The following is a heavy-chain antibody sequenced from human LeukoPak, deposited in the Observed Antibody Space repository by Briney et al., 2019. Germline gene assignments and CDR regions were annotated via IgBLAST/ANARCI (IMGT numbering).Heavy chain of an antibody. CDR1: GFTFSSYE. CDR2: ISSSGSTI. J-gene: IGHJ4*02. CDR3: ARSEVVVRGAYFDY. V-gene: IGHV3-48*03. Sequence: PGGSLRLSCAASGFTFSSYEMNWVRQAPGKGLEWVSYISSSGSTIYYADSVKGRFTISRDNAKNSLYLQMNSLRAEDTAVYYCARSEVVVRGAYFDYWGQGTLVTVSS. D-gene: IGHD3-10*01.